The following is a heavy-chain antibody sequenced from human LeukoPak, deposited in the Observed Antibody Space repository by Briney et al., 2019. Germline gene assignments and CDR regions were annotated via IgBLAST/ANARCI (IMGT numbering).Heavy chain of an antibody. J-gene: IGHJ6*03. CDR2: INWNGGST. CDR1: GFTFDDYG. Sequence: GGSLRLSCAASGFTFDDYGMSWVRQAPGKGLEWVSGINWNGGSTGYADSVKGRFTISRDNAKNSLYLQMNSLRAEDTALYHCARASALNTMVRGVITDYYYYMDVWGKGTTVTVSS. CDR3: ARASALNTMVRGVITDYYYYMDV. V-gene: IGHV3-20*01. D-gene: IGHD3-10*01.